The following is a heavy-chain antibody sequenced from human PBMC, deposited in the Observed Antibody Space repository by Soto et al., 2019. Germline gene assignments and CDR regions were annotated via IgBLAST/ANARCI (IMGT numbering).Heavy chain of an antibody. Sequence: QVQLVQSGAAVKQPGSSVKVSCKASGGTFSSYAITWVRQAPGHGLEWMGGIIPIFGTANYAQKFQGRVTITADESTSTAYMELSSLRSEDTAVYYCAADYYDTSGYYFAYWGQGTLVTVSS. D-gene: IGHD3-22*01. V-gene: IGHV1-69*01. J-gene: IGHJ4*02. CDR3: AADYYDTSGYYFAY. CDR2: IIPIFGTA. CDR1: GGTFSSYA.